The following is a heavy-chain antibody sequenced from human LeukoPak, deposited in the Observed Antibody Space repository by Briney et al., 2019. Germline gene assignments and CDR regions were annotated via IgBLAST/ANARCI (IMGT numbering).Heavy chain of an antibody. CDR2: ISYDGSNE. CDR3: ARDVFGSEYPFDF. CDR1: GFTFSRYG. J-gene: IGHJ4*02. V-gene: IGHV3-30*03. Sequence: GGSLRLSCVASGFTFSRYGMHWVCQAPGKGLEWVAVISYDGSNEYYADSVKGRFTISRDNSHYTLYLQMNSLRAEDTAVYYCARDVFGSEYPFDFWGQGTLVTVSS. D-gene: IGHD2-2*01.